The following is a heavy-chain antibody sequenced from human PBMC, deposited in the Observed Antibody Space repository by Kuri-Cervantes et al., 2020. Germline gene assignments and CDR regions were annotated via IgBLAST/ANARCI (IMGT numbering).Heavy chain of an antibody. CDR1: GFTFSDYY. CDR2: ISSSSSHM. D-gene: IGHD3-3*01. Sequence: GGSLRLSCAASGFTFSDYYMNWVRQAPGKGLEWVSSISSSSSHMSYADSVKGRLTISRDNAKDSLFLQMNTLRAEDTAVYYCARDNYDFWSGYYSGTVYWGQGTLVTVSS. J-gene: IGHJ4*02. V-gene: IGHV3-21*01. CDR3: ARDNYDFWSGYYSGTVY.